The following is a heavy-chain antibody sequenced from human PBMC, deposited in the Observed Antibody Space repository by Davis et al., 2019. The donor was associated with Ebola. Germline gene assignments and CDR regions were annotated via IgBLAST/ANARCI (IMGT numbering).Heavy chain of an antibody. CDR2: INHSGST. J-gene: IGHJ6*02. V-gene: IGHV4-34*01. CDR1: GGSFSGYY. CDR3: ARDYHYDFWSGYYYYGMDV. D-gene: IGHD3-3*01. Sequence: MPSETLSLTCAVYGGSFSGYYWSWIRQPPGKGLEWIGEINHSGSTNYNPSLKSRVTISVDTSKNQFSLKLGSVTAADTAVYYCARDYHYDFWSGYYYYGMDVWGQGTTVTVSS.